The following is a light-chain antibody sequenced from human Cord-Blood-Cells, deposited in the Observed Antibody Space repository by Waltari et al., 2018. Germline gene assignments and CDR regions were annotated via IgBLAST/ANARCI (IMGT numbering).Light chain of an antibody. J-gene: IGKJ1*01. V-gene: IGKV1-39*01. CDR2: AAS. CDR3: QQSYSTPLNT. CDR1: QSLSSY. Sequence: DIQMTQSPSSLSASVGDRVTITCRASQSLSSYLNWYHQKPGKALKLLIYAASSLQSGVPSRFSGSGSGTDFTLTISSLQPEDFATYYCQQSYSTPLNTFGQGTKVEIK.